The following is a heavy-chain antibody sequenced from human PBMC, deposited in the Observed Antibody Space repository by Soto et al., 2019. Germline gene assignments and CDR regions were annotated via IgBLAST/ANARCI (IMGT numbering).Heavy chain of an antibody. J-gene: IGHJ3*02. Sequence: QLQLQESGPGLVKPSETLSLTCTVSGGSISSSSYYWGWIRQPPGKGLEWIGSIYYSGSTYYNPSLKSRVTISVDTSKNQFSLKLSSVTAADTAVYYCAAGGGGWVAFDIWGQGTMVTVSS. CDR3: AAGGGGWVAFDI. CDR1: GGSISSSSYY. CDR2: IYYSGST. D-gene: IGHD3-10*01. V-gene: IGHV4-39*01.